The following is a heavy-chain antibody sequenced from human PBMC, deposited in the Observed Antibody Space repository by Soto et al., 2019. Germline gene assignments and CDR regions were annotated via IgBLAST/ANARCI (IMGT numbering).Heavy chain of an antibody. CDR1: GFTFSSYA. CDR3: AKNSYGYREYGY. D-gene: IGHD5-18*01. V-gene: IGHV3-23*01. CDR2: ISGSGGST. J-gene: IGHJ4*02. Sequence: EVQLLESGGGLVQPGGSLRLSCAASGFTFSSYAMSWVRQAPGKGLEWVSAISGSGGSTYYADSVKGRFTISRDNSKNTLYLQMNSLRAEDPAVYYCAKNSYGYREYGYWGQGTLVTVSS.